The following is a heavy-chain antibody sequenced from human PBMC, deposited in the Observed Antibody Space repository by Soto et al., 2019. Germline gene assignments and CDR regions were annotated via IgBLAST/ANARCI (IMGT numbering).Heavy chain of an antibody. CDR3: ARGGGYCSSTSCYKGGFDP. Sequence: QVQLVQSGAEVKKPGSSVKVSCKASGGTFSSYAISWVRQAPGQGLEWMGGIIPIFGTANYAQKFQGRVTITADESTSTAYMGLSSLRSEDTAVYYCARGGGYCSSTSCYKGGFDPWGQGTLVTVSS. CDR1: GGTFSSYA. D-gene: IGHD2-2*02. J-gene: IGHJ5*02. CDR2: IIPIFGTA. V-gene: IGHV1-69*01.